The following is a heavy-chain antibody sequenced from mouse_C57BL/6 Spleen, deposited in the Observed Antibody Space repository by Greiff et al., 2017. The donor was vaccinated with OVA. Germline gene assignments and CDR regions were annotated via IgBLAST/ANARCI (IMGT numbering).Heavy chain of an antibody. J-gene: IGHJ2*01. D-gene: IGHD4-1*01. Sequence: EVQLQQSGPVLVKPGASVKMSCKASGYTFTDYYMNWVKQSHGKSLEWIGVINPYNGGTSYNQKFKGKATLTVDKSSSTAYMELNSLTSEDSAVYYCARSGPLTGTGFDYWGQGTTLTVSS. CDR1: GYTFTDYY. CDR2: INPYNGGT. CDR3: ARSGPLTGTGFDY. V-gene: IGHV1-19*01.